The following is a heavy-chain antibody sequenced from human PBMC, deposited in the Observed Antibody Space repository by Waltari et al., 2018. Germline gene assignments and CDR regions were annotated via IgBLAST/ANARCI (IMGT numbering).Heavy chain of an antibody. V-gene: IGHV3-66*02. Sequence: EVQLVESGGGLVQPGGSLRLSCAAAGFTVSSNYMTWVRQAPGKGLEWVSVIYSGGSTHYADSVKGRFTISRDNSKNTLCLQMNSLRAEDTAVYYCARGPFMGGGFDIWGQGTMVTVSS. J-gene: IGHJ3*02. CDR3: ARGPFMGGGFDI. D-gene: IGHD3-16*01. CDR1: GFTVSSNY. CDR2: IYSGGST.